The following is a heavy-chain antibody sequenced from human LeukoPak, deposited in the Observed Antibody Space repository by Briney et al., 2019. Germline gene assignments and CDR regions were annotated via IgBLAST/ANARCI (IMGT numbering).Heavy chain of an antibody. CDR3: ARDSMVRGVIPYN. CDR1: GGSISSGSYY. J-gene: IGHJ4*02. V-gene: IGHV4-61*02. D-gene: IGHD3-10*01. Sequence: SETLSLTCTVSGGSISSGSYYWSWIRQPAGKGLEWIGRIYTSGSTNYNPSIKSRVTISVDTSKNQFSLILSSVTAADTAVYYCARDSMVRGVIPYNWGQGTLVTVSS. CDR2: IYTSGST.